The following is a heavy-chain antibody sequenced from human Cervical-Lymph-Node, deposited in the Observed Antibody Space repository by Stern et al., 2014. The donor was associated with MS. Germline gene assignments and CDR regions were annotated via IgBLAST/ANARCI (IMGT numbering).Heavy chain of an antibody. CDR2: VYFSGST. J-gene: IGHJ2*01. CDR3: ARQGYCSGATCYYWYFDL. D-gene: IGHD2-15*01. Sequence: QVQLQESGPGLVKPSETLSLTCIVSGGSMTSYHWGWIRQPPGKGLEWIGTVYFSGSTYYNPSLTNRVTIFAHNNQISLQLTHLTAADTAVYYCARQGYCSGATCYYWYFDLWGRGTLVTVSS. V-gene: IGHV4-39*01. CDR1: GGSMTSYH.